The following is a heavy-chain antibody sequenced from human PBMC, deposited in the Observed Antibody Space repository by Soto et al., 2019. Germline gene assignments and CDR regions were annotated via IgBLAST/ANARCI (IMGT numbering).Heavy chain of an antibody. Sequence: GGSLRLSCAASGFTLSNYWMSWVRQAPGKGLEWVANIKQDGSEKYYVDSVKGRFTISRDNAKNSLYLQMNSLRAEDTAVYYCARDRYSYYDFWSGSLPYYYYGMDVWGQGTTVTVSS. J-gene: IGHJ6*02. D-gene: IGHD3-3*01. CDR2: IKQDGSEK. V-gene: IGHV3-7*01. CDR3: ARDRYSYYDFWSGSLPYYYYGMDV. CDR1: GFTLSNYW.